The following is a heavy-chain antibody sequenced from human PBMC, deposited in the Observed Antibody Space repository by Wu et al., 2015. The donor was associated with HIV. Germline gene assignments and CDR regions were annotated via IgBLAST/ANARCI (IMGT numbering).Heavy chain of an antibody. D-gene: IGHD4-11*01. CDR2: INPKSGGT. CDR3: ARDYSDYDSYYFYGMDV. CDR1: GYTFTGYY. V-gene: IGHV1-2*02. J-gene: IGHJ6*02. Sequence: QVQLVQSGAEVKKPGASVKVSCKASGYTFTGYYIHWVRQAPGQGLEWMGWINPKSGGTNYAQKFQGRVTMTRDTSISTAYMELSGLRSDDTAVFFXARDYSDYDSYYFYGMDVWGQGTTVTVSS.